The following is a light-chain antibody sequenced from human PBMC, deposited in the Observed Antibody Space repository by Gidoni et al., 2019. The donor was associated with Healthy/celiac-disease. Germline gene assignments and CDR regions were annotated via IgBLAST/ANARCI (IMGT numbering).Light chain of an antibody. Sequence: QSALTQPASVSGSPGQSITISCTGTSSDVDSYNLVSWYQQHPGKAPKLMIYEDSKRPSGVSNRFSGSKSGNTASLTISGLQAEDEADYYCCSYAGSSTAFGGGTKLTVL. CDR1: SSDVDSYNL. CDR2: EDS. J-gene: IGLJ3*02. V-gene: IGLV2-23*01. CDR3: CSYAGSSTA.